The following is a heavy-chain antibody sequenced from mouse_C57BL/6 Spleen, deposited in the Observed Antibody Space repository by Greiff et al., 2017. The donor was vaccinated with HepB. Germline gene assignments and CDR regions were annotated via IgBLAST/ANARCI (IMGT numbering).Heavy chain of an antibody. CDR1: GYTFTSYW. Sequence: VQLQQPGAELVKPGASVKLSCKASGYTFTSYWMQWVKQRPGQGLEWIGEIDPSDSYTNYNQKFKGKATLTVDTSSSTAYMQLSSLTSEDSAVYYCARSGEGVGYFDYWGQGTTLTVSS. V-gene: IGHV1-50*01. CDR3: ARSGEGVGYFDY. J-gene: IGHJ2*01. CDR2: IDPSDSYT. D-gene: IGHD3-1*01.